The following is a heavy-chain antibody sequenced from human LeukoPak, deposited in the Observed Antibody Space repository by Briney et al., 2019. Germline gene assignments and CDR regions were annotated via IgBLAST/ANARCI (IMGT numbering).Heavy chain of an antibody. CDR3: ARVNSNSRRWFDP. Sequence: PSETLSLTCTVSGGSISSSSYYWGWIRQPPGKGLEWIGSIYYSGSTYYNPSLKSRVTISVDSSKNQFSLQLSSVTAADTAVYYCARVNSNSRRWFDPWGQGTLVTVSS. CDR1: GGSISSSSYY. V-gene: IGHV4-39*07. D-gene: IGHD2/OR15-2a*01. CDR2: IYYSGST. J-gene: IGHJ5*02.